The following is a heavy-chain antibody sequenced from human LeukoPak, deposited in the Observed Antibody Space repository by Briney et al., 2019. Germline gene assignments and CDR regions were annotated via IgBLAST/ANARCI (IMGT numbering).Heavy chain of an antibody. J-gene: IGHJ6*03. CDR2: IIPIFGTA. CDR3: ARVQGPFGGFYYYYMDV. Sequence: ASVKVSCKASGGTFSSYAISWVRQAPGQGLGWMGGIIPIFGTANYAQKFQGRVTITADRSTSTAYMELSSLRSEDTAVYYCARVQGPFGGFYYYYMDVWGKGTTVTVSS. D-gene: IGHD4-23*01. V-gene: IGHV1-69*06. CDR1: GGTFSSYA.